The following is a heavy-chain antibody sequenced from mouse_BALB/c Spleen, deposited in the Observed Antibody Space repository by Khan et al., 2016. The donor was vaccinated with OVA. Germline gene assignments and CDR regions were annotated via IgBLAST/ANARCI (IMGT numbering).Heavy chain of an antibody. V-gene: IGHV1-18*01. J-gene: IGHJ4*01. CDR3: TRGVCEAYAMDY. CDR1: GYSFTDYY. Sequence: VRLQQSGPKLVKPGASVKISCKASGYSFTDYYIHWVKQSHVKSLEWIGRINPYNGTTNYNQNFKDKASLTVDKSSSTAYMELHSLTSEDSAVYYCTRGVCEAYAMDYWGQRTSVTVSS. CDR2: INPYNGTT.